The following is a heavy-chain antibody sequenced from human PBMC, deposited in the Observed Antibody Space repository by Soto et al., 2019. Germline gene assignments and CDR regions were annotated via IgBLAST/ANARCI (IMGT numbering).Heavy chain of an antibody. CDR2: ISYDGSNK. CDR1: GFTFSSYG. J-gene: IGHJ6*02. Sequence: QVQLVESGGGVVQPGRSLRLSCAASGFTFSSYGMHWVRKAPGKGRGWGAVISYDGSNKYYADSVKGRFTISRDNSKNTLYLQMNSLRAEDTAVYYCAKDQYGDYYYGMDVWGQGTTVTVSS. CDR3: AKDQYGDYYYGMDV. V-gene: IGHV3-30*18. D-gene: IGHD4-17*01.